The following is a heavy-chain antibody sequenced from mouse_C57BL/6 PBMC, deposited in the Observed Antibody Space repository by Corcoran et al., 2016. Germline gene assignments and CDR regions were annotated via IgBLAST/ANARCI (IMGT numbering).Heavy chain of an antibody. J-gene: IGHJ4*01. CDR3: ASNYYAMDY. CDR2: INPNNGGT. V-gene: IGHV1-26*01. CDR1: GYTFTDYY. Sequence: EVQLQQSGPELVKPGASVKISCKASGYTFTDYYMNWVKQSHGKSLEWIGDINPNNGGTSYNQKFKGKATLTVDKSSSTAYMELRSLTSEDSAVYYCASNYYAMDYRGQGTSVTVSS.